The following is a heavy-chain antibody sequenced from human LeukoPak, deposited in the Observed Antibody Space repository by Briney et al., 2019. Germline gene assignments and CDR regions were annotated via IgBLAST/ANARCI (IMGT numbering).Heavy chain of an antibody. CDR1: GYTFGNYA. Sequence: ASVKVSCKTSGYTFGNYAITWVRQAPGHGLEWMGWISGDNGDTKYAQKVQGRVTVTTDTSTTTTYMELRSLRSDDTAVYYCARGADGSGTLLDYWGQGSLVTVSS. J-gene: IGHJ4*02. CDR2: ISGDNGDT. V-gene: IGHV1-18*01. CDR3: ARGADGSGTLLDY. D-gene: IGHD3-10*01.